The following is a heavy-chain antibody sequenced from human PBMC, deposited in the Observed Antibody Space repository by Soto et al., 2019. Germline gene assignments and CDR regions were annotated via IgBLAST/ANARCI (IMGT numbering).Heavy chain of an antibody. CDR2: ISYDGSNK. D-gene: IGHD3-10*01. J-gene: IGHJ4*02. CDR3: AGSGSYYNVGLALDY. V-gene: IGHV3-30-3*01. Sequence: GGSLRLSCAASGFTFSSYAMHWVRQAPGKGLEWVAVISYDGSNKYYADSVKGRFTISRDNSKNTLYLQMNSLRAEDTAVYYCAGSGSYYNVGLALDYWGQGTLVTVSS. CDR1: GFTFSSYA.